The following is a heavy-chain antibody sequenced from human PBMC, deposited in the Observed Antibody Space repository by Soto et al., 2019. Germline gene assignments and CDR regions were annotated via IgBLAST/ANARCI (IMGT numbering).Heavy chain of an antibody. Sequence: PSETLSLTCAVYGGSFSGYYWSWIRQPPGKGLEWIGEINHSGSTNYNPSLKSRVTISVDTSKNQFSLKLSSVTAADTAVYYCARGIGFRLPRYYYYYMDVWGKGTTVTVSS. CDR2: INHSGST. J-gene: IGHJ6*03. CDR3: ARGIGFRLPRYYYYYMDV. D-gene: IGHD4-17*01. V-gene: IGHV4-34*01. CDR1: GGSFSGYY.